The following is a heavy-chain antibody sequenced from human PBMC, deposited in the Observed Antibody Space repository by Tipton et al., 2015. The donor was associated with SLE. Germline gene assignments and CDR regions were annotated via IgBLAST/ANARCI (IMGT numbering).Heavy chain of an antibody. J-gene: IGHJ4*02. CDR2: IYYSGST. CDR3: ARGHQGERTVGY. Sequence: TLSLTCTVSGGSISSYYWSWIRQPPGKGLEWIGYIYYSGSTNYNPSLKSRVTISVDTSKNQFSLKLSSVTAADTAVYYCARGHQGERTVGYWGQGTLVTVSS. V-gene: IGHV4-59*12. CDR1: GGSISSYY. D-gene: IGHD1-1*01.